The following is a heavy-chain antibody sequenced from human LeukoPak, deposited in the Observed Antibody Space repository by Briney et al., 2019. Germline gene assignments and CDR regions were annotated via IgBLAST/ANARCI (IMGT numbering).Heavy chain of an antibody. CDR2: ISAYNGNT. D-gene: IGHD3-22*01. V-gene: IGHV1-18*01. J-gene: IGHJ4*02. CDR3: ARGKTSYYDTPLGY. Sequence: ASVKVCCKASGYTFTSYGISWVRQAPGQGLEWMGWISAYNGNTNYAQKLQGRVTMTADTSTSTAYMELRSLRSDDTAVYYCARGKTSYYDTPLGYWGQGTLVTVSS. CDR1: GYTFTSYG.